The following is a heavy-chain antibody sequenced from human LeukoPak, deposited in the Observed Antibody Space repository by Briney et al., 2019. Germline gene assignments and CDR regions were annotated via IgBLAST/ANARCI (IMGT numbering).Heavy chain of an antibody. CDR1: GGSISSGSYY. Sequence: SQTLSLTCTVSGGSISSGSYYWSWIRQPAGKGLEWIGRIYTSGSTNYNPSLKSRVTISVDTSKNQFSLKLSSVTAADTAVYYCARAKIADGGWSYYFDYWGQGTLVTVSS. V-gene: IGHV4-61*02. J-gene: IGHJ4*02. CDR3: ARAKIADGGWSYYFDY. D-gene: IGHD3-16*01. CDR2: IYTSGST.